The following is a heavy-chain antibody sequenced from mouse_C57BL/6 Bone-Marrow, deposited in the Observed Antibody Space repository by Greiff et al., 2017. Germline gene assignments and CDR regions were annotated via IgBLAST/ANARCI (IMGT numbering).Heavy chain of an antibody. D-gene: IGHD2-4*01. CDR2: MHPNGGSP. V-gene: IGHV1-64*01. CDR3: ARSYDYDDYTMDY. J-gene: IGHJ4*01. CDR1: GYTFTNYW. Sequence: QVQLQQSGAELGKPGASVKLSCKASGYTFTNYWMHWVKQRPGQGLEWIGMMHPNGGSPDYNEKFKSEATLSVDKSSRTAYMELSSLTSEDSAVYYCARSYDYDDYTMDYWGQGTSVTVSS.